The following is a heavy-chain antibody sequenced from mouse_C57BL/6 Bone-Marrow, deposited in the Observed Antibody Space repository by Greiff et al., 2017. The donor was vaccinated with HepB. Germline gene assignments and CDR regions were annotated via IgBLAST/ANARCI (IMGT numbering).Heavy chain of an antibody. CDR3: ARNGYYL. CDR2: IYPGSGNT. J-gene: IGHJ3*01. Sequence: VQRVESGAELVRPGASVKLSCKASGYTFTDYYINWVKQRPGQGLEWIARIYPGSGNTYYNEKFKGKATLTAEKSSSTAYMQLSSLTSEDSAVYFCARNGYYLWGQGTLVTVSA. CDR1: GYTFTDYY. V-gene: IGHV1-76*01. D-gene: IGHD2-3*01.